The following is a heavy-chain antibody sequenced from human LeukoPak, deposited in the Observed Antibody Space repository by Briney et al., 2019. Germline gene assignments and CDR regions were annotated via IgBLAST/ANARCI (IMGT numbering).Heavy chain of an antibody. D-gene: IGHD1-26*01. CDR3: ARDFTDSGSSLVYYHYQYMDV. J-gene: IGHJ6*03. Sequence: SETLSLTCTVSGGSVNNYFWSWIRQPTGKTLEWIGYILRNGTTNINPSLKSRAVMSVDKSKNQISLRLSSVTAADTAVYYCARDFTDSGSSLVYYHYQYMDVWGKGTTVTVSS. CDR2: ILRNGTT. V-gene: IGHV4-4*08. CDR1: GGSVNNYF.